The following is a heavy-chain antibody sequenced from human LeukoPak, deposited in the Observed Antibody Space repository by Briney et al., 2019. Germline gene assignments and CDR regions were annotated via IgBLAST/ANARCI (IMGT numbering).Heavy chain of an antibody. D-gene: IGHD6-19*01. V-gene: IGHV3-33*01. Sequence: PGGSLRLSCAASGFTFSSYGMHWVRQAPGKGLEWVAVIWYDGSNKYYADSVKGRFPISRDNSKNTLYLQMNSLRAEDTAVYYCARSYSSGWSERSYFDYWGQGTLVTVSS. CDR3: ARSYSSGWSERSYFDY. J-gene: IGHJ4*02. CDR2: IWYDGSNK. CDR1: GFTFSSYG.